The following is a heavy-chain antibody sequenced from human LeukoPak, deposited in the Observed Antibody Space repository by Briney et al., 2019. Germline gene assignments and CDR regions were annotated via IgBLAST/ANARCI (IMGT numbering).Heavy chain of an antibody. V-gene: IGHV1-18*01. D-gene: IGHD5-18*01. Sequence: GASVKVSCEASGYTFTSYGISWVRQAPGQGLEWMGWISAYNGNTNYAQKLQGRVTMTTDTSTSTAYMELRSLRSDDTAVYYCARDRIHPDYYYYYYYMDVWGKGTTVTISS. CDR2: ISAYNGNT. CDR3: ARDRIHPDYYYYYYYMDV. CDR1: GYTFTSYG. J-gene: IGHJ6*03.